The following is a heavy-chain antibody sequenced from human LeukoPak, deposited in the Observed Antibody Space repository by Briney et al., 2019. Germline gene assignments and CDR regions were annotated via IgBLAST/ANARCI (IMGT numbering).Heavy chain of an antibody. J-gene: IGHJ6*03. CDR2: IYYSGST. V-gene: IGHV4-39*02. CDR3: AREQQLPHYYYYMDV. Sequence: SETLSLTCTVSGGSISSSSYYWGWIRQPPGKGLEWIGSIYYSGSTYYNPSLKSRVTISVDTSKNQFSLKLSSVTAADTAVYYCAREQQLPHYYYYMDVWGKGTTVTVSS. D-gene: IGHD6-13*01. CDR1: GGSISSSSYY.